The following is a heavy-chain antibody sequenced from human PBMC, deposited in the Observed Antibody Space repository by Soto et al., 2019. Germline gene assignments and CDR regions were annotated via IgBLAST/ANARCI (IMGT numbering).Heavy chain of an antibody. Sequence: QLQLQESGPGLVKPSETLSLTCPVSGGSISSSSYYWGWIRQPPGKGLEWIGSIYYSGSTYYNPSLKSRVTISVDTSKNQFSLKLSSVTAADTAVYYCARANAGWNSHFDYWGQGTLVTVSS. J-gene: IGHJ4*02. CDR1: GGSISSSSYY. D-gene: IGHD1-7*01. CDR2: IYYSGST. CDR3: ARANAGWNSHFDY. V-gene: IGHV4-39*01.